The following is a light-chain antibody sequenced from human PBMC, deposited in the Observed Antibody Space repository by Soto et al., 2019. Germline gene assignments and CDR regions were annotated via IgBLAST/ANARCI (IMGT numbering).Light chain of an antibody. J-gene: IGKJ5*01. Sequence: EIVLTQSPVTLSLSPGERATLSCRASQSVRTYLAWYQVKPGQAPRLLIYDASRRASGVPDEFAGSGSGTDFPLTIGSLEPEDFALYHCQHRNTWPPITFGQGTRLEIK. CDR2: DAS. CDR3: QHRNTWPPIT. CDR1: QSVRTY. V-gene: IGKV3-11*01.